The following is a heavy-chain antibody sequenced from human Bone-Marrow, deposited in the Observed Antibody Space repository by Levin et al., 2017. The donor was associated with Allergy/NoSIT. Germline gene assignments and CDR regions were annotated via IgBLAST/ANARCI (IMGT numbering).Heavy chain of an antibody. Sequence: GGSLRLSCGASGFTLSDYYMSWIRQAPGKGLEWVSYISSTYSGSTIFYADSVKGRFTITRNNATNSLDLQMNSLTAEDTAVYYCARGGVGYSQGLRVHYWGQGTRVTVSS. V-gene: IGHV3-11*01. J-gene: IGHJ4*02. CDR2: ISSTYSGSTI. CDR1: GFTLSDYY. D-gene: IGHD5-18*01. CDR3: ARGGVGYSQGLRVHY.